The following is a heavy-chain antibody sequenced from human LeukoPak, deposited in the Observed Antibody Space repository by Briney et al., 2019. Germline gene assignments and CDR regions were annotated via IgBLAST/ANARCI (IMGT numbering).Heavy chain of an antibody. V-gene: IGHV3-23*01. CDR2: ISGSGGST. D-gene: IGHD3-10*01. CDR1: GFTFSSYA. J-gene: IGHJ4*02. Sequence: QTGGSLRLSCAASGFTFSSYAMSWVRQAPGKGLEWVSAISGSGGSTYYADSVKGRFTISRDNSKNTLYLQMNSLRAEDTAVYYCAKGGSGLLWFGEFDYWGQGTLVTVSS. CDR3: AKGGSGLLWFGEFDY.